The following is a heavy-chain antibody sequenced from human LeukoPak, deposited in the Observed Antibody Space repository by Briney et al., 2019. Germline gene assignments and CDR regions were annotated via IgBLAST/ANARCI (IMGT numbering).Heavy chain of an antibody. CDR1: GFTFSSYA. J-gene: IGHJ4*02. V-gene: IGHV3-30-3*01. D-gene: IGHD6-13*01. Sequence: GGSLRLSCAASGFTFSSYAMHWVRQAPGKGLEWVAVISYDGSNKYYTDSVKGRFTISRDNSKNTLYLQMNSLRAEDTAVYYCARDLAYSSSWYSLGYWGQGTLVTVSS. CDR3: ARDLAYSSSWYSLGY. CDR2: ISYDGSNK.